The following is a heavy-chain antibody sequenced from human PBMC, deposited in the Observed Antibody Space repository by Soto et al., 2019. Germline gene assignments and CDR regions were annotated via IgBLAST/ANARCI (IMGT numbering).Heavy chain of an antibody. CDR3: TTARYCSTDACPAAE. D-gene: IGHD2-2*01. CDR2: IGPDPTNT. CDR1: GLPFSATG. Sequence: EVQLLESGGGLVQPGGSLRLSCAASGLPFSATGILWVRLPPGGGLEWVSAIGPDPTNTKYTDSVKGRFTISRDNSKSTVFLQMTNLRVEDTALYYCTTARYCSTDACPAAEWGQGTLITVS. J-gene: IGHJ4*02. V-gene: IGHV3-23*03.